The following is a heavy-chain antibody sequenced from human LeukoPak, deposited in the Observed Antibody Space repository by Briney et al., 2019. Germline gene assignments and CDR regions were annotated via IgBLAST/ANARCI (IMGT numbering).Heavy chain of an antibody. J-gene: IGHJ4*02. Sequence: SVKVSCKASGGTFSSYAISWARQAPGQGLEWMGGIIPIFGTANYAQKFQGRVTITADESTSTAYMELSSLRSEDTAVYYCARGRGYCSSTSCYNFDYWGQGTLVTVSS. CDR2: IIPIFGTA. V-gene: IGHV1-69*01. D-gene: IGHD2-2*01. CDR1: GGTFSSYA. CDR3: ARGRGYCSSTSCYNFDY.